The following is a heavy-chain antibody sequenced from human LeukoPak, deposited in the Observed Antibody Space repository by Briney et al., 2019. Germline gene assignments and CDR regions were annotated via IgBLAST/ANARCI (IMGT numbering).Heavy chain of an antibody. D-gene: IGHD6-13*01. CDR2: SYHSGRT. Sequence: SETLSLTCTVSGGSVTNYYWSWIRQPPGKGLEWIGYSYHSGRTNYNPSLESRVSISVDKSKNQFSLKVTSVTAADTAVYYCARDGSSNWYPGYFPHWGQGTLVTVSS. V-gene: IGHV4-59*02. CDR3: ARDGSSNWYPGYFPH. J-gene: IGHJ1*01. CDR1: GGSVTNYY.